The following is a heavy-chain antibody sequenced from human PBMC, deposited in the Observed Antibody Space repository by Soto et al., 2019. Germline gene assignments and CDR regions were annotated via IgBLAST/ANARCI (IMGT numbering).Heavy chain of an antibody. D-gene: IGHD4-4*01. J-gene: IGHJ6*02. CDR2: IIPIFGTA. CDR1: GGTFSSYA. Sequence: SVKVSCKASGGTFSSYAISWVRQAPGQGLEWMGGIIPIFGTANYAQKFQGRVTITADESTSTAYMELSSLRSEDTAVYYCARHISNFRYYYYAMDVWGQGTTVTVSS. V-gene: IGHV1-69*13. CDR3: ARHISNFRYYYYAMDV.